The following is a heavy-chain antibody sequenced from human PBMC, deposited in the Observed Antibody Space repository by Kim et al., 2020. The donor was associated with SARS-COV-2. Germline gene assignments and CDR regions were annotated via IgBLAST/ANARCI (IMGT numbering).Heavy chain of an antibody. V-gene: IGHV4-61*03. CDR3: ARLVVAAYWFDP. Sequence: SETLSLTCTLSGGSIRSPSYYWSWLRQPPGKGLEWIGYIYDTGNTDYNPSLKSRVTMSLDTSKNHFSLDLKSVTAADTAVYYCARLVVAAYWFDPWGQG. J-gene: IGHJ5*01. D-gene: IGHD2-15*01. CDR1: GGSIRSPSYY. CDR2: IYDTGNT.